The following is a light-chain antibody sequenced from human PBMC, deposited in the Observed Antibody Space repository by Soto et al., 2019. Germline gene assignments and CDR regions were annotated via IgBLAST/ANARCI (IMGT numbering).Light chain of an antibody. CDR3: QQYNNWPPLT. V-gene: IGKV3D-15*01. Sequence: EILMTQSPATLSVSPGERATLSCRASQSVSSNLAWYQQKVGQAPRLLIYGASIRATGIPARFSGSGSGTERNLTIISLQSEDFAGSFCQQYNNWPPLTFGGGTKVEIK. CDR2: GAS. J-gene: IGKJ4*01. CDR1: QSVSSN.